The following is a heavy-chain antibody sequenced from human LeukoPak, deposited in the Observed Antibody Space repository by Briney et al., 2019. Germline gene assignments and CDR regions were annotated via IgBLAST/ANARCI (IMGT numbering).Heavy chain of an antibody. J-gene: IGHJ5*01. CDR3: AAGFGSPGFDF. CDR1: AITFSNQA. D-gene: IGHD3-16*01. Sequence: SVKVSCLASAITFSNQAISWVRQAPGQGLEWMGRISTVLGVTVYAQKFQGRVTITADKSTTSAYMQLTSLTFEDTAVYYCAAGFGSPGFDFWGQGTLVSVRS. V-gene: IGHV1-69*04. CDR2: ISTVLGVT.